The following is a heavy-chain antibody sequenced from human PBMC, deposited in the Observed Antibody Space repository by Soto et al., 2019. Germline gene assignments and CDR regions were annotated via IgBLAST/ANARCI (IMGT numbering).Heavy chain of an antibody. CDR3: AKDPSRGVTVTADF. V-gene: IGHV3-23*01. D-gene: IGHD4-17*01. J-gene: IGHJ4*02. CDR1: GFTFSNYA. Sequence: LRLSCAAAGFTFSNYAMSWVRQAPGKGLEWVSSISGAGGVTHFADSVRGRFTISRDNSKDTLYLQMNSLTTEDTAVYYCAKDPSRGVTVTADFWGQGTLVTVSS. CDR2: ISGAGGVT.